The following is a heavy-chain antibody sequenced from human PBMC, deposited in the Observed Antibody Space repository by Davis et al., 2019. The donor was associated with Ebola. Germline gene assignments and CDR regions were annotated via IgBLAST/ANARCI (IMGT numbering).Heavy chain of an antibody. CDR2: IIPVSGVP. D-gene: IGHD3-22*01. CDR3: ARDRYSDGSGYFFEQSH. Sequence: SSVNVSCKASGCTFSSYAIRWVRQAPGQGLDWMGGIIPVSGVPKYAQDFQGRVTITADESTSTAYMELSSLRSEDTAVYYCARDRYSDGSGYFFEQSHWGQGTLVTVSS. CDR1: GCTFSSYA. J-gene: IGHJ4*02. V-gene: IGHV1-69*13.